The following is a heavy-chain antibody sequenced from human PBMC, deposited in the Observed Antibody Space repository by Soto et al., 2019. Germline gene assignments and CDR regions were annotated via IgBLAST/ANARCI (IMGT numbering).Heavy chain of an antibody. J-gene: IGHJ6*02. V-gene: IGHV3-49*03. D-gene: IGHD3-16*01. CDR3: TRDGVQIIDLDYVAYGGEV. Sequence: GGSLRLSCKGSGFTFGDYALNWFHQSPGKGLEWVGFIRSKVYGGTADYAASVKGRFTISRDDSKSIAYLQMNSLKTDDTAVYYCTRDGVQIIDLDYVAYGGEVWGLGTSVTVSS. CDR1: GFTFGDYA. CDR2: IRSKVYGGTA.